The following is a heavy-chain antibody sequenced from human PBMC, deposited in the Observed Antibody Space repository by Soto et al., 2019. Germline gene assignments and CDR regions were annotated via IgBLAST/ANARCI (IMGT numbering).Heavy chain of an antibody. V-gene: IGHV3-66*01. J-gene: IGHJ4*02. Sequence: EVQLVESGGGLVQPGGSLRLSCAASGFTVSSNYMSWVRQAPGKGLEWVSVIYSGGSTYYADSVKGRFTISRDNSKNTLSRQMNSLSAEDTAVDYCARADMVRGVGYWGQGTLVTVSS. CDR3: ARADMVRGVGY. CDR1: GFTVSSNY. CDR2: IYSGGST. D-gene: IGHD3-10*01.